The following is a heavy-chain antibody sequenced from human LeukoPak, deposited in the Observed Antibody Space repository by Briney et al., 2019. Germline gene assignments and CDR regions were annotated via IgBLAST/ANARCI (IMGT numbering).Heavy chain of an antibody. Sequence: GGSLRLSCAASGFTFSSYAMHWVRQAPGKGLEWVSYITSSGSIIYYADSVKGRFTISRDNAKNSLYLQMNSLRAEDTAVYYCARVNPQDAFDIWGQGTMVTVSS. CDR3: ARVNPQDAFDI. CDR2: ITSSGSII. J-gene: IGHJ3*02. V-gene: IGHV3-48*03. CDR1: GFTFSSYA.